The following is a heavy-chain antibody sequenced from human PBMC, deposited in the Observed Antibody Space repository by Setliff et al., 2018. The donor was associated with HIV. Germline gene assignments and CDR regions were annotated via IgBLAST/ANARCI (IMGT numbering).Heavy chain of an antibody. CDR1: RGSLSSGGYY. J-gene: IGHJ6*02. CDR2: SYHSGSP. D-gene: IGHD6-6*01. Sequence: SETLSLTCSVFRGSLSSGGYYWSWIRQHPGKGLEWIGYSYHSGSPSYNPSLKSRTTSSVDTYKNEFSLKLSSVTAADTAVYYCARMGAARPLYYYGMDVWGRGTTVTVSS. CDR3: ARMGAARPLYYYGMDV. V-gene: IGHV4-31*03.